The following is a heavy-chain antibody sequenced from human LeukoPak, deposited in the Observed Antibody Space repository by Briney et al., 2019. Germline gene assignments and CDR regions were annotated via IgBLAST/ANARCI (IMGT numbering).Heavy chain of an antibody. CDR1: GFTFSTSG. D-gene: IGHD1-26*01. CDR3: ARDPYSGSYGAYYYYYMDV. Sequence: HPGGSLRLSCAASGFTFSTSGMHWVRQAPAKGLEWVAFIRFDGSKKNYADSVRGRFTISRDNSKNTLYVQMERLRAEEAALYFCARDPYSGSYGAYYYYYMDVWGKGTTVTISS. J-gene: IGHJ6*03. V-gene: IGHV3-30*02. CDR2: IRFDGSKK.